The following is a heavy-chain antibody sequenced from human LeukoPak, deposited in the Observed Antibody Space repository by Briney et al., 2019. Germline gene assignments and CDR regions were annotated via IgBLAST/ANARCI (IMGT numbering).Heavy chain of an antibody. CDR3: ARVHSSAPTYYYDSSGYYGI. J-gene: IGHJ3*02. CDR2: IYTSGST. D-gene: IGHD3-22*01. Sequence: SETLSLTCTVSGGSISSGSYYWSWIRQPAGKGLEWIGRIYTSGSTNYNPSLKSRVTISVDTSKNQFSLKLGSVTAADTAVYYCARVHSSAPTYYYDSSGYYGIWGQGTMVTVSS. V-gene: IGHV4-61*02. CDR1: GGSISSGSYY.